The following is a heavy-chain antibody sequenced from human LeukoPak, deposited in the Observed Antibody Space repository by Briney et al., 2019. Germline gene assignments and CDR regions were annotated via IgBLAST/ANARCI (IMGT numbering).Heavy chain of an antibody. CDR2: IYYSKNT. CDR3: VSPRGLSYGYFDY. J-gene: IGHJ4*02. D-gene: IGHD5-18*01. Sequence: SETLSLTCTVSGGSISSSSAYWGWIRQPPGKGLEWIGSIYYSKNTYYNPALKSRVTISADTSKNQFSLTLGSVSATDTAVYYCVSPRGLSYGYFDYWGQGTLVTVSS. V-gene: IGHV4-39*01. CDR1: GGSISSSSAY.